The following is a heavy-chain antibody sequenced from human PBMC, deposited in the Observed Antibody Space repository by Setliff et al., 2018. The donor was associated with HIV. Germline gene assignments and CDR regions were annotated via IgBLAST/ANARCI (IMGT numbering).Heavy chain of an antibody. CDR2: INHSGST. V-gene: IGHV4-34*01. Sequence: SETLSLTCAVYGGSFSGFYWNWIRQPPGKGLEWIGEINHSGSTNYNPSLKSRVTISVDTSKNQFSLRLSSVIAADTAVYYCARGGPASPHWFDPWGQGTLVTISS. J-gene: IGHJ5*02. CDR1: GGSFSGFY. CDR3: ARGGPASPHWFDP.